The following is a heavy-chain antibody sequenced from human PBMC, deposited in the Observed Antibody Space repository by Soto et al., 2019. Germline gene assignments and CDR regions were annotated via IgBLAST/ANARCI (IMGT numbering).Heavy chain of an antibody. V-gene: IGHV1-69*12. CDR3: ARGNHRWLQLWYFDL. Sequence: QVQLVQSGAEVKKPGSSVKVSCKASGGTFSNYPISWVRQAPGQGLEWMGGIIPIFGTVNYAQKFQGRVTITADESTSTAYMELSRLRSEDTAVYYCARGNHRWLQLWYFDLWCHGTLVTVSS. CDR1: GGTFSNYP. J-gene: IGHJ2*01. D-gene: IGHD5-12*01. CDR2: IIPIFGTV.